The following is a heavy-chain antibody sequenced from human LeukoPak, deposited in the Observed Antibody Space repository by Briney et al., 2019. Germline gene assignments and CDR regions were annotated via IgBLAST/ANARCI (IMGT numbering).Heavy chain of an antibody. D-gene: IGHD1/OR15-1a*01. CDR1: GGSISSSRYY. J-gene: IGHJ6*02. CDR2: IYYNGAT. CDR3: ARLRTGDLDFTMDV. V-gene: IGHV4-39*01. Sequence: PSETLSLTCTVSGGSISSSRYYWGWIRQPPGKGLDWIGSIYYNGATYYSPSLEGRVTISIDTSKNQFSLRLSSVTAADTGVFYCARLRTGDLDFTMDVWGQGTTVTVSS.